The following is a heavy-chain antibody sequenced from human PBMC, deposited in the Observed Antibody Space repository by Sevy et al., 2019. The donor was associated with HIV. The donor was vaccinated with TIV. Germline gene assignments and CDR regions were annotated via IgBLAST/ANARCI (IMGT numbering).Heavy chain of an antibody. D-gene: IGHD3-22*01. J-gene: IGHJ4*02. Sequence: GGSLRLSCSASGFTFFNAWMSWVRQAPGKGLEWVGRIKSETDGGTREYAAPVKGRFSISRDDSKDTLYLQTNSLKTEDTAVYFWTTERWGFFDSASRYLLPYFDSWGQGALVTVSS. V-gene: IGHV3-15*01. CDR2: IKSETDGGTR. CDR1: GFTFFNAW. CDR3: TTERWGFFDSASRYLLPYFDS.